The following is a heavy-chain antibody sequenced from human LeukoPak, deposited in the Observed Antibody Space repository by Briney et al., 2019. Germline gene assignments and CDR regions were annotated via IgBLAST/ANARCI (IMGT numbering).Heavy chain of an antibody. V-gene: IGHV4-61*02. CDR2: IYTSGST. CDR1: GASISSGSYY. D-gene: IGHD3-10*01. Sequence: SETLSLTCTVSGASISSGSYYWSWIRQPAGKGLEWIGRIYTSGSTNYNPSLKSRVTISVDTSKNQFSLKLSSVTAADTAVYYCARGPSPLYYYGSGSYPVSLDYWGQGTLVTVSS. J-gene: IGHJ4*02. CDR3: ARGPSPLYYYGSGSYPVSLDY.